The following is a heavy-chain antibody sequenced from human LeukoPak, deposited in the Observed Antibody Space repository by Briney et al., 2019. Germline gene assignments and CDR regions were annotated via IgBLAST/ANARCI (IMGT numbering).Heavy chain of an antibody. CDR2: IYYSGST. Sequence: PSETLSLTXTVSGGSISSGDYYGSWIRQPPGKGVVWIGYIYYSGSTYYNPSLKSRVTISVDTSKNQFSLKLSSVTAAETAVYYCARAWGFSRMDVWGKGTTVTVSS. CDR1: GGSISSGDYY. D-gene: IGHD3-16*01. CDR3: ARAWGFSRMDV. V-gene: IGHV4-30-4*08. J-gene: IGHJ6*03.